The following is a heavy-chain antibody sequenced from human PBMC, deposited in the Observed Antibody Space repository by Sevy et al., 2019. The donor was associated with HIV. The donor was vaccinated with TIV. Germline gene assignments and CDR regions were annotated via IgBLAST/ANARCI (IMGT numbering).Heavy chain of an antibody. CDR1: GFTFSRYS. CDR2: ISSSSSYI. J-gene: IGHJ4*02. CDR3: ARDGGCSSTSCLLYFDY. D-gene: IGHD2-2*01. Sequence: GESLKISCAASGFTFSRYSMNWVRQAPGKGLEWVSSISSSSSYIYYADSVKGRFTISRDNAKNSQYPQMNSLRAEDTAVYYCARDGGCSSTSCLLYFDYWGQGTLVTVSS. V-gene: IGHV3-21*01.